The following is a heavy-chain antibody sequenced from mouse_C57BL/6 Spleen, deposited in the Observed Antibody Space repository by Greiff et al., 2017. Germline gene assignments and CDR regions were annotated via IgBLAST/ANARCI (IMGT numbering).Heavy chain of an antibody. CDR2: IRLKSDNYAT. CDR3: TAYYDYDSDAMDY. Sequence: DVQLVESGGGLVQPGGSMKLSCVASGFTFSNYWMNWVRQSPEKGLEWVAQIRLKSDNYATHYAESVKGRFTISRDDSKSSVYLQMNNLRAEDTGIYYCTAYYDYDSDAMDYWGQGTSVTVSS. CDR1: GFTFSNYW. D-gene: IGHD2-4*01. V-gene: IGHV6-3*01. J-gene: IGHJ4*01.